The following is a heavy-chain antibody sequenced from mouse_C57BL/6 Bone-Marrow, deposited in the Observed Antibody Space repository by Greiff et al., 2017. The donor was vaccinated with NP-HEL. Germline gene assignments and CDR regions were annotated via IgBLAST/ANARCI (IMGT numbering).Heavy chain of an antibody. J-gene: IGHJ3*01. V-gene: IGHV1-72*01. Sequence: VQLQQPGAELVKPGASVKLSCKASGYTFTSYWMHWVKQRPGRGLEWIGRIDPNSGGTKYNEKFKSKATLTVDKPSSTAYMQLNSLTSEDSAVYYCARSDYYTNYGIWFAYWGQGTLVTVSA. CDR1: GYTFTSYW. D-gene: IGHD2-5*01. CDR3: ARSDYYTNYGIWFAY. CDR2: IDPNSGGT.